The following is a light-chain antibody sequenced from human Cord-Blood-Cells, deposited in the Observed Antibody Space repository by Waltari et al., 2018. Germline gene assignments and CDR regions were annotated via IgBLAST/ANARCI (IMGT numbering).Light chain of an antibody. Sequence: DIVMTQSPASLAVSLGERATINCKSSQSVLYSSNNKNYLAWYQPKPGQPPKLLIYWASTRESGVHDRFSGSGSGTDFTLTISSLQAEDVAVYYCQQYYSTMYSFGQGTKLEIK. CDR1: QSVLYSSNNKNY. CDR3: QQYYSTMYS. J-gene: IGKJ2*03. CDR2: WAS. V-gene: IGKV4-1*01.